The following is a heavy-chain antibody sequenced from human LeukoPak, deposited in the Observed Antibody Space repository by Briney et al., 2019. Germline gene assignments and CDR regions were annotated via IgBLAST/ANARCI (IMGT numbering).Heavy chain of an antibody. V-gene: IGHV4-59*01. CDR1: GGSISSYY. CDR2: IYYSGST. CDR3: ASHQPRIRDSSGYYALDY. D-gene: IGHD3-22*01. Sequence: SETLSLTCTVSGGSISSYYWSWIRQPPGKGLEWIGYIYYSGSTNYNPSLKSRVTISVDTSKNQSSLKLSSVTAADTAVYYCASHQPRIRDSSGYYALDYWGQGTLVTVSS. J-gene: IGHJ4*02.